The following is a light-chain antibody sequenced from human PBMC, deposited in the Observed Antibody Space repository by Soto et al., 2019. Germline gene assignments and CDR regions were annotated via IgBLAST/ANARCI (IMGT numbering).Light chain of an antibody. J-gene: IGLJ1*01. Sequence: QSALTQPASVSGSPGQSITISCTGTNSDVGRYNYVSWYQQHPGKAPKLMIYAVSLRPSGVSSRFSGSKSGITASLTISGLQAVDEADYYCSSYSSTNTLYVFGTGTKVTVL. V-gene: IGLV2-14*03. CDR2: AVS. CDR3: SSYSSTNTLYV. CDR1: NSDVGRYNY.